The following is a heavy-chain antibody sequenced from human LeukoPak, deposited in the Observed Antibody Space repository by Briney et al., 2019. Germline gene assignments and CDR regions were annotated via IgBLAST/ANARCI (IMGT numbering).Heavy chain of an antibody. V-gene: IGHV3-64D*06. J-gene: IGHJ4*02. Sequence: GGSLRLSCSASGFPFNTHFMHWVRQTPGKALEYDSTISTNGETTFYADSVTGRFTISRDNSQNTLYLQMSSLRPDDTAVYYCVKDLSGTWSFDYWGQGTLVTVSS. CDR2: ISTNGETT. D-gene: IGHD1-26*01. CDR1: GFPFNTHF. CDR3: VKDLSGTWSFDY.